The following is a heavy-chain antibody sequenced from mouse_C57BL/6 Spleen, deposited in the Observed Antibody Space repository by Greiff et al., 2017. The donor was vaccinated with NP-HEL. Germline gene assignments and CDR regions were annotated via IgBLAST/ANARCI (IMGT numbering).Heavy chain of an antibody. Sequence: EVKVEESGGGLVQPGGSMKLSCVASGFTFSNYWMNWVRQSPEKGLEWVAQIRLKSDNYATHYAESVKGRFTISRDDSKSSVSLQMNNLRAEDTGIYYFPYYGSSPAGFAYWGQGTLVSVSA. D-gene: IGHD1-1*01. V-gene: IGHV6-3*01. J-gene: IGHJ3*01. CDR2: IRLKSDNYAT. CDR1: GFTFSNYW. CDR3: PYYGSSPAGFAY.